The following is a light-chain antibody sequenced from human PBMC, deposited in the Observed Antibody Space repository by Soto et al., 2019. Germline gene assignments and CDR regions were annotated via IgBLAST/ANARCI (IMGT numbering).Light chain of an antibody. J-gene: IGLJ3*02. Sequence: QSVLTQPPSASGSPGQSVTISCTGTSSDVGAYKYVSWYQQYPGKAPKLMIYEVSKRPSGIPDRFSGSKSGNTASLTVSGLQAEHEADYYCTSYVGSNIWVFGGGTKLTVL. V-gene: IGLV2-8*01. CDR2: EVS. CDR3: TSYVGSNIWV. CDR1: SSDVGAYKY.